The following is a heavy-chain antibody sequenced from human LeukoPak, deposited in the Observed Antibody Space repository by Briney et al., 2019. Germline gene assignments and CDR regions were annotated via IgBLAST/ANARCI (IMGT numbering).Heavy chain of an antibody. CDR2: IYYSGST. CDR1: GGSISSSSYY. CDR3: AGRDYYDSSGYDY. Sequence: PSETLSLTCTVSGGSISSSSYYWGWIRQPPGKGLEWIGSIYYSGSTNYNPSLKSRVTISVDTSKNQFSLKLSSVTAADTAVYYCAGRDYYDSSGYDYWGQGTLVTVSS. D-gene: IGHD3-22*01. V-gene: IGHV4-39*07. J-gene: IGHJ4*02.